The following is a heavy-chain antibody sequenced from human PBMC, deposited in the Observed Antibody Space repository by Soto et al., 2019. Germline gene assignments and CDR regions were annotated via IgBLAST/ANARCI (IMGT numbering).Heavy chain of an antibody. J-gene: IGHJ6*02. CDR2: IYYSGST. CDR1: GGSLSSGDYY. V-gene: IGHV4-30-4*01. D-gene: IGHD3-3*01. CDR3: ARWITIFGLDYYGMDV. Sequence: QVQLQESGPGLVKPSQTLSLTCTVSGGSLSSGDYYWSWIRQPPGKGLEWIGYIYYSGSTYYNPSLKSRVTISVDTSTNQFSLKLSSLTAADTAVYYCARWITIFGLDYYGMDVWGQGTTVTVSS.